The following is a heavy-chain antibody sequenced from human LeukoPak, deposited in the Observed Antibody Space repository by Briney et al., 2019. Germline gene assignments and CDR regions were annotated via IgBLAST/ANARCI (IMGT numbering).Heavy chain of an antibody. D-gene: IGHD3-10*01. CDR1: GGTFSSYA. Sequence: GSSVKVSCKASGGTFSSYAISWVRQAPGQGLEWMGWISAYNGNTNYAQKLQGRVTMTIDTSTSTAYMELRSLRSDDTAVYYCARDYYGSPYYFDYWGQGTLVTVSS. V-gene: IGHV1-18*01. J-gene: IGHJ4*02. CDR2: ISAYNGNT. CDR3: ARDYYGSPYYFDY.